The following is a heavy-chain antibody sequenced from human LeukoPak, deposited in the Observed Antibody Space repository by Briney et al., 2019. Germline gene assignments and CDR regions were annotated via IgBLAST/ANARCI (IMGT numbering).Heavy chain of an antibody. CDR2: IQQDGSEK. V-gene: IGHV3-7*01. D-gene: IGHD1-7*01. J-gene: IGHJ4*02. CDR1: GFTFSAYW. CDR3: VSGTSWLSDY. Sequence: GGSLRLSCAASGFTFSAYWMPWVRQAPGKGLEWVAYIQQDGSEKFYVESVKGRFTISRDNAKNSLHLQMNSLRVEATAMYYCVSGTSWLSDYWGERALVTVSS.